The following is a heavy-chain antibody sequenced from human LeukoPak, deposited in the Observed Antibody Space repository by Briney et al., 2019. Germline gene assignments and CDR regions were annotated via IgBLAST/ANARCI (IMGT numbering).Heavy chain of an antibody. CDR1: GGSISYYY. CDR2: IYYSGTT. CDR3: AREDPQTTVPEGMDV. V-gene: IGHV4-59*01. D-gene: IGHD4-17*01. Sequence: PSEALSLTCTVSGGSISYYYWSWIRQSPGKGLEWIGYIYYSGTTNYNPSLKSRVTISVDTSKNQFSLQLRSVTAADTAVYYCAREDPQTTVPEGMDVWGQGTTVTVSS. J-gene: IGHJ6*02.